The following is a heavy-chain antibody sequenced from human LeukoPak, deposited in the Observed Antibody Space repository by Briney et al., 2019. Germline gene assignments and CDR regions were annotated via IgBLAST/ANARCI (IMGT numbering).Heavy chain of an antibody. D-gene: IGHD3-10*01. CDR3: ARRHGSGSYLRVSFYMDV. CDR1: GFTFSSYS. V-gene: IGHV3-48*01. CDR2: MSSSSSNI. Sequence: GGCLRLSCAASGFTFSSYSMTWVRQAPGKGLEWVSYMSSSSSNIYYADSVKGRFTISRDTAKNSLYLQMNSLRAEDTAVYYCARRHGSGSYLRVSFYMDVWGKGTTVTVS. J-gene: IGHJ6*03.